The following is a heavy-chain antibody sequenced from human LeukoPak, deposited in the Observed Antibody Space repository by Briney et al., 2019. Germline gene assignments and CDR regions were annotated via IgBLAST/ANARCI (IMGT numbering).Heavy chain of an antibody. D-gene: IGHD6-19*01. Sequence: SETLSLTCTVSGGSISSSSYYWGWIRQPPGKGLEWIRSIYYSGSTYYNPSLKSRVTISVDTSKNQFSLKLSSVTAADTAVYYCARQLVAVAVVYWGQGTLVTVSS. J-gene: IGHJ4*02. CDR2: IYYSGST. CDR3: ARQLVAVAVVY. CDR1: GGSISSSSYY. V-gene: IGHV4-39*01.